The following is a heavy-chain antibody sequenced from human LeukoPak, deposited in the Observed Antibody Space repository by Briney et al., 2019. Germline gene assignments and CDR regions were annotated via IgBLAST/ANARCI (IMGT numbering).Heavy chain of an antibody. D-gene: IGHD3-9*01. CDR2: IYYSGST. V-gene: IGHV4-31*03. CDR3: ARVSPSPSYDILTGRTPYYFDY. CDR1: GGSISSSSYY. Sequence: SETLSLTCTVSGGSISSSSYYWGWIRQPPGKGLEWIGYIYYSGSTYYNPSLKSRVTISVDTSKNQFSLKLSSVTAADTAVYYCARVSPSPSYDILTGRTPYYFDYWGQGTLVTVSS. J-gene: IGHJ4*02.